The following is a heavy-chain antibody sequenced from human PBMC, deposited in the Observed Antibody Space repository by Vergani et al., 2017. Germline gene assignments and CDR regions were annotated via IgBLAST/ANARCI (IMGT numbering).Heavy chain of an antibody. CDR2: IDPSDSYI. D-gene: IGHD3-22*01. CDR3: ARRAYYYDSSGYLTYYFDY. Sequence: EVQLVQSGAEVKKPGESLRISCKGSGYSFTNYWISWVRQMPGKGLEWMGRIDPSDSYINYSPSFQGHVTISADKSISTAYLQWSSLKASDTAMYYCARRAYYYDSSGYLTYYFDYGGQGTLVTVSS. V-gene: IGHV5-10-1*03. J-gene: IGHJ4*02. CDR1: GYSFTNYW.